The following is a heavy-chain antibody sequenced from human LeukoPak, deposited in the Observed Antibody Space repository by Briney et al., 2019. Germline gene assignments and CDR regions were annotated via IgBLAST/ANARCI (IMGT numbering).Heavy chain of an antibody. CDR2: IKQDGSEK. CDR1: GFTFSSYW. V-gene: IGHV3-7*01. J-gene: IGHJ4*02. Sequence: GGSLRLSCAASGFTFSSYWMSWVCQAPGKGLEWVANIKQDGSEKYYVDSVKGRFTISRDNAKNSLYLQMNSLRAEDTAVYYCARDRNYYGSGSYSDYWGQGTLVTVSS. D-gene: IGHD3-10*01. CDR3: ARDRNYYGSGSYSDY.